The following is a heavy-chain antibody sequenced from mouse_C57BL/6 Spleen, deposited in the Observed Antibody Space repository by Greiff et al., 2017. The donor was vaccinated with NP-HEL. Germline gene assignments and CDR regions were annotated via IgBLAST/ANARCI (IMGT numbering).Heavy chain of an antibody. V-gene: IGHV1-80*01. CDR3: ARSLVHGYFDY. J-gene: IGHJ2*01. CDR2: IYPGDGDT. CDR1: GYAFSSYW. Sequence: QVQLKESGAELVKPGASVKISCKASGYAFSSYWMNWVKQRPGKGLEWIGQIYPGDGDTTYNGKFKGKATLTADKSSSTAYMQLSSLTSEDSAVYFCARSLVHGYFDYWGQGTTLTVSS. D-gene: IGHD1-1*01.